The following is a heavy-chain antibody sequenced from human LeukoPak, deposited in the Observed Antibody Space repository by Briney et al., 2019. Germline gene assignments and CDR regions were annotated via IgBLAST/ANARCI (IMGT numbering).Heavy chain of an antibody. D-gene: IGHD1-26*01. V-gene: IGHV3-21*01. CDR1: GFTFSSYS. CDR3: AKSDVVGATFEYFQH. J-gene: IGHJ1*01. Sequence: PGGSLRLSCAASGFTFSSYSMNWVRQAPGKGLEWVSSISSSSSYIYYADSVKGRFTISRDNSKNTLYLQMNSLRAEDTAVYYCAKSDVVGATFEYFQHWGQGTLVTVSS. CDR2: ISSSSSYI.